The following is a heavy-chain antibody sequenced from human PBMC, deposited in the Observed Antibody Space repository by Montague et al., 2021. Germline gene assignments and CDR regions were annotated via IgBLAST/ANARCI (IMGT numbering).Heavy chain of an antibody. CDR2: ITLDGSST. V-gene: IGHV3-74*01. CDR1: GFSFSSYW. J-gene: IGHJ3*02. CDR3: ARNLASAAPEAFDI. Sequence: SLSLSCAASGFSFSSYWMHWVRQVPGKGLLWVSRITLDGSSTTYADSVKGRFTTSRDNAKATLYLQMNSLRVEDTAVYYCARNLASAAPEAFDIWGQGTMVTVSS. D-gene: IGHD6-13*01.